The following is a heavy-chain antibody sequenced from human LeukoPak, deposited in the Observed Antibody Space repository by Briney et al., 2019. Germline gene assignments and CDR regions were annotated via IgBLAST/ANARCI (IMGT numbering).Heavy chain of an antibody. V-gene: IGHV3-23*01. CDR1: GFTFSSYA. Sequence: GGSLRLSCAASGFTFSSYAMNWVRQATGKGLEWVSVISGSGVSTYYADSVKGRFTISRDNAKNSLYLQMNSLRAEDTAVYYCATEGSGSSYYYYYYMDVWGKGTTVTVSS. D-gene: IGHD3-10*01. CDR3: ATEGSGSSYYYYYYMDV. CDR2: ISGSGVST. J-gene: IGHJ6*03.